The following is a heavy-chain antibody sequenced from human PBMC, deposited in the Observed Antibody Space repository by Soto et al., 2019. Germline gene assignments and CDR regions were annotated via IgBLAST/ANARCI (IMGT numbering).Heavy chain of an antibody. D-gene: IGHD6-19*01. CDR2: ISAYNGNT. J-gene: IGHJ1*01. V-gene: IGHV1-18*01. CDR1: GYTFTSYG. CDR3: ARDSSDDRSVQYFQH. Sequence: GXSVKVTCTASGYTFTSYGIIWVRQAPGQGLEWMGWISAYNGNTDYAQKLQGRVTMTTDTSTSTAYMELRSLTSEDTAVYYCARDSSDDRSVQYFQHWGPGTLVTVSS.